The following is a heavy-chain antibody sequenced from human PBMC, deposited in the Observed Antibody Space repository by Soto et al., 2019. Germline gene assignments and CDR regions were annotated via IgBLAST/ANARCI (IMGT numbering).Heavy chain of an antibody. CDR2: ISYDGSNK. CDR3: AKGGSWFDY. Sequence: QVQLVESGGGVVQPGRSLRLSCAASGFTFSSYAMHWVRQAPGKGLEWVAVISYDGSNKYYADSVKGRFTNSRDSSTLYLQMNSLRAEDTAVYYCAKGGSWFDYWGQGTLVTVSS. D-gene: IGHD6-13*01. CDR1: GFTFSSYA. J-gene: IGHJ4*02. V-gene: IGHV3-30*18.